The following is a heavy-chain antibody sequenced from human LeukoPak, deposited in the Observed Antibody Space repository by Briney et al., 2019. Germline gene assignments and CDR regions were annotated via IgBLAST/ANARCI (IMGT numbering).Heavy chain of an antibody. J-gene: IGHJ6*03. D-gene: IGHD6-13*01. CDR1: GFTFSSYA. V-gene: IGHV3-30-3*01. Sequence: GGSLRLSCAASGFTFSSYAMHWVRQAQGKGLEWVAVISYDGSNKYYADSVKGRFTISRDNSKNTLYLQMNSLRAEDTAVYYCARTPTRAAYMDVWGKGTTVTVSS. CDR2: ISYDGSNK. CDR3: ARTPTRAAYMDV.